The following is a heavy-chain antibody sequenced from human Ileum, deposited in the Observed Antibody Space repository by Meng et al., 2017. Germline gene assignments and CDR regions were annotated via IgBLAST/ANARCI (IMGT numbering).Heavy chain of an antibody. D-gene: IGHD3-10*01. CDR2: IKSKTDGGTT. J-gene: IGHJ6*02. CDR3: TTPNVWFGESGKSPLYYYYGMDV. V-gene: IGHV3-15*01. CDR1: GFTFSNAW. Sequence: GESLKISCAASGFTFSNAWMSWVRQAPGKGLEWVGRIKSKTDGGTTDYAAPVKGRFTISRDDSKNTLYLQMNSLKTEDTAVYYCTTPNVWFGESGKSPLYYYYGMDVWGQGTTVTVSS.